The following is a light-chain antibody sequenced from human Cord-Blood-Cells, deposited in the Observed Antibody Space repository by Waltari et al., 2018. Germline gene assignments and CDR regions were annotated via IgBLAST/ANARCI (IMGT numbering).Light chain of an antibody. CDR3: QQYNNWWT. Sequence: EIVMTQSPAPLSVSPGERATLSCRARQSVSSNLAWDQEKPGQGPRLLIYGASTRATGIPAMFSGSGSGTEFTLTISSLQSEDFAVYYCQQYNNWWTFGQGTKVEIK. CDR1: QSVSSN. J-gene: IGKJ1*01. V-gene: IGKV3-15*01. CDR2: GAS.